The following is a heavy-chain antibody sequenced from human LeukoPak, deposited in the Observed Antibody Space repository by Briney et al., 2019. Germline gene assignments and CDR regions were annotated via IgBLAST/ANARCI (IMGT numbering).Heavy chain of an antibody. Sequence: PGGSLRLSCEASGFTFRSYCMSWVRQAPGKGLEWVATIKKDGSDKYHVDSVKGRFTISRDNAKNSLYLQMNSPRAEDTALYYCARASYDGKSVYRHFDNWGQGTLVTVSS. CDR1: GFTFRSYC. V-gene: IGHV3-7*01. J-gene: IGHJ4*02. D-gene: IGHD3-16*01. CDR2: IKKDGSDK. CDR3: ARASYDGKSVYRHFDN.